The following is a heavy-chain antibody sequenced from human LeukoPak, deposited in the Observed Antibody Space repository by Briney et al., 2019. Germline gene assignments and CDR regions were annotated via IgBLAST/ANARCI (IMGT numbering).Heavy chain of an antibody. CDR1: GGSISSGGYY. CDR2: IYYSGST. CDR3: ARARQVVRYGMDV. J-gene: IGHJ6*02. D-gene: IGHD2-15*01. Sequence: SQTLSLTCTVSGGSISSGGYYWTWLRHHPGTGLEWIGYIYYSGSTYYNPSLESRVTISVDTSKSQFSLKLNSVTAADTAVYCCARARQVVRYGMDVWGQGTTVTVSS. V-gene: IGHV4-31*03.